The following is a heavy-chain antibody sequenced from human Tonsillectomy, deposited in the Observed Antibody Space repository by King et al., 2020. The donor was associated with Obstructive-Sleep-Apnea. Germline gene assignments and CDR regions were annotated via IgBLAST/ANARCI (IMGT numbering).Heavy chain of an antibody. J-gene: IGHJ4*02. Sequence: VQLVESGGGLVQPGGSLRLSCAASGFTFSSFAFNWVRQAPGKGLEWVSAVSGNTGGTYYADSVKGRFTISRDNSKNTLFLQMNSLRAEDTTVYYCANDVFHPSYTVTSSRPWDYWGQGPLVTVPS. CDR3: ANDVFHPSYTVTSSRPWDY. D-gene: IGHD4-17*01. CDR1: GFTFSSFA. CDR2: VSGNTGGT. V-gene: IGHV3-23*04.